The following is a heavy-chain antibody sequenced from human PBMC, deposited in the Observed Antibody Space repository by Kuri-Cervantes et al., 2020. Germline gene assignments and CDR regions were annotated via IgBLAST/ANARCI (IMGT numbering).Heavy chain of an antibody. CDR3: TRDANRGGDLDH. CDR1: GFTFSSYW. V-gene: IGHV3-7*04. Sequence: GESLKISCAASGFTFSSYWMSWVRQSPARGLECVAKLRPDGSDKWYVDSVKGRFIISRDNTKNSLYLEMNSLRDEDTAVYYCTRDANRGGDLDHWGQGTQVTVSS. J-gene: IGHJ4*02. CDR2: LRPDGSDK. D-gene: IGHD4/OR15-4a*01.